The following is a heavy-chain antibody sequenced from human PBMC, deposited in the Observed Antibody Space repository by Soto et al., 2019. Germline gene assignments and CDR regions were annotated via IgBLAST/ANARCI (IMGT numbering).Heavy chain of an antibody. J-gene: IGHJ4*02. D-gene: IGHD2-15*01. V-gene: IGHV3-21*06. CDR3: LRPNKMAAATSAFEY. Sequence: GGSLRLSCEASGFRFNSYSMNWVRQAPQKGLEWVSLIDARSNYIYYADSVKGRFTISRDNARNSLYLQMDSLRVKDTAVYYSLRPNKMAAATSAFEYWGQGTPVTVSS. CDR2: IDARSNYI. CDR1: GFRFNSYS.